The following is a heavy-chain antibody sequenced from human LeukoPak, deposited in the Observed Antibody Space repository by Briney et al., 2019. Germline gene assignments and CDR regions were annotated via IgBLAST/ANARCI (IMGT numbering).Heavy chain of an antibody. J-gene: IGHJ4*02. Sequence: PGGSLRLSCAASGFTFSSYSMNWVRQAPGKGLEWVSSISSSSSYIYYADSVKGRFTISRDNAKNSLYLQMNSLRAEDTAVYYCARLGYCSSTSCYSREFIFDYWGQGTLVTVSS. CDR2: ISSSSSYI. CDR1: GFTFSSYS. CDR3: ARLGYCSSTSCYSREFIFDY. D-gene: IGHD2-2*01. V-gene: IGHV3-21*01.